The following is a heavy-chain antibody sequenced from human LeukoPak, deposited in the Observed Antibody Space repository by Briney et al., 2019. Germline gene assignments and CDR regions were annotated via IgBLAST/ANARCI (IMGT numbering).Heavy chain of an antibody. CDR3: ARQASPNQYCSSTSCPYYFDY. V-gene: IGHV5-51*01. CDR1: GYSFTSYW. CDR2: IYPGDPDT. J-gene: IGHJ4*02. Sequence: GESLKISCKGSGYSFTSYWIGWVRQMPGKGLEWMGIIYPGDPDTRDSPSLQGQVTISADKSISTAYLQWSSLKASDTAMYYCARQASPNQYCSSTSCPYYFDYWGQGTLVTVSS. D-gene: IGHD2-2*01.